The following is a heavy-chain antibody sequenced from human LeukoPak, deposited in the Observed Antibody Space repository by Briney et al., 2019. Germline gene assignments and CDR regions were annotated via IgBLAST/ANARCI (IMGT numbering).Heavy chain of an antibody. Sequence: GGSLRLSCAASGFTFSSYWMSWVRQAPGKGLEWVANIKQDGSEKYYVDSVKGRFTISRDNSKNTLYLQMNSLRAEDTAVYYCARSSDYGGNSSPWFDPWGQGTLVTVSS. D-gene: IGHD4-23*01. CDR3: ARSSDYGGNSSPWFDP. CDR2: IKQDGSEK. J-gene: IGHJ5*02. CDR1: GFTFSSYW. V-gene: IGHV3-7*01.